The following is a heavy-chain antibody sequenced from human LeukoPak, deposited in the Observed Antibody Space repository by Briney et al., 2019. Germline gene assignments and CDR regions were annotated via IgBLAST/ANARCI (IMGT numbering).Heavy chain of an antibody. J-gene: IGHJ4*02. Sequence: GGSLRLPCAASGFTFSSYWMHWVRRAPGKGLVWVSRIKNNGTATDYADSVKGRFTISRDNAKNTLYLQMNSLRAEDTGVYYCPRGSSENYFDYWGQGTLVTVSS. D-gene: IGHD3-22*01. CDR3: PRGSSENYFDY. CDR1: GFTFSSYW. V-gene: IGHV3-74*01. CDR2: IKNNGTAT.